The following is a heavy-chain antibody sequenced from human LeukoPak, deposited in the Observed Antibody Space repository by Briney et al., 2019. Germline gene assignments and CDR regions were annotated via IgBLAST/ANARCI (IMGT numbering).Heavy chain of an antibody. CDR1: GYNFTSYG. CDR3: AREVTYYDSSGVDY. V-gene: IGHV1-18*01. Sequence: GASVKVSCKASGYNFTSYGISWVRQAPGQGLEWMGWISAYNGNTNYAQKLQGRVTMTTDTSTSTAYMELRSLRSDDTAVYYCAREVTYYDSSGVDYWGQGTLVTVSS. D-gene: IGHD3-22*01. J-gene: IGHJ4*02. CDR2: ISAYNGNT.